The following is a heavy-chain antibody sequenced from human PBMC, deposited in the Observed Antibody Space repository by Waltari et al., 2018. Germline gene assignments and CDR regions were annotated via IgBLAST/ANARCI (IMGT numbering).Heavy chain of an antibody. V-gene: IGHV4-38-2*01. CDR2: IYHSGST. J-gene: IGHJ2*01. Sequence: QVQLQESGPGLVKPPEPLSLTCVVPGSSISSGSYWGWIRQPPGKGLAWIGSIYHSGSTYQNPSLKSRLTISLDTSKNQFSLKLSSVTAADTAVFYCARHPEQLVGYWYFDLWGRGTLVTVSS. D-gene: IGHD6-6*01. CDR3: ARHPEQLVGYWYFDL. CDR1: GSSISSGSY.